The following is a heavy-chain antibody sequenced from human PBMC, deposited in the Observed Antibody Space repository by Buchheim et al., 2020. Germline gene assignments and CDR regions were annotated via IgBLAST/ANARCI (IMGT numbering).Heavy chain of an antibody. Sequence: QVTLKESGPALVKPTQTLTLTCTFSGLSLSTGGVRVSWIRQPPGRALEWLARIDWDDDKFYSTSLKTRLTISKDTSKNQVVLTMTNMGPEDTATYYCVQMGVAAGALGTHYHYYVDVWGKGTT. CDR1: GLSLSTGGVR. J-gene: IGHJ6*03. V-gene: IGHV2-70*04. CDR3: VQMGVAAGALGTHYHYYVDV. D-gene: IGHD3-3*01. CDR2: IDWDDDK.